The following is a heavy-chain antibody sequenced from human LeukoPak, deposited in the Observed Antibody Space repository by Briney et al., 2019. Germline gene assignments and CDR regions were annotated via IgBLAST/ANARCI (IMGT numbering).Heavy chain of an antibody. V-gene: IGHV3-30-3*01. CDR1: GFTFSSYA. CDR3: AISSISEPSFDY. CDR2: ISYDGSNK. D-gene: IGHD2/OR15-2a*01. Sequence: GGSLRLSCAASGFTFSSYAMHWVRQAPGKGLEWVAVISYDGSNKYYADSVKGRFTISRDNSKNTLYLQMNSLRAEDTAVYYCAISSISEPSFDYGGQGTLVPV. J-gene: IGHJ4*02.